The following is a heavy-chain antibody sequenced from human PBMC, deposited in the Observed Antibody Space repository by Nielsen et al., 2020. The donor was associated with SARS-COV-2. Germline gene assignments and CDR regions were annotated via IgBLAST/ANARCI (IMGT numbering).Heavy chain of an antibody. CDR3: ARELSEWSVDGMDV. Sequence: ASVKVSCKASGYTFTGYYMHWVRQAPGQGLEWMGRINPNSGGTNYAQKLQGRVTMTTDTSTSTAYMELRSLRSDDTAVYYCARELSEWSVDGMDVWGQGTTVTVSS. CDR2: INPNSGGT. CDR1: GYTFTGYY. J-gene: IGHJ6*02. V-gene: IGHV1-2*06. D-gene: IGHD3-3*01.